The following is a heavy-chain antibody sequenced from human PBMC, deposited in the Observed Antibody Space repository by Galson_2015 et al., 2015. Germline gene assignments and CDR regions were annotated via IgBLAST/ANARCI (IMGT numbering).Heavy chain of an antibody. CDR2: IYHSGST. CDR3: ARDITGC. D-gene: IGHD1-14*01. CDR1: GYSISSGYY. V-gene: IGHV4-38-2*02. Sequence: SETLSLTCAVSGYSISSGYYWGWIRQPPGKGLEWIGSIYHSGSTYYNPSLKSRVTISVDTSKNQFSLKLSSVTAADTAVYYCARDITGCWGQGTMVTISS. J-gene: IGHJ3*01.